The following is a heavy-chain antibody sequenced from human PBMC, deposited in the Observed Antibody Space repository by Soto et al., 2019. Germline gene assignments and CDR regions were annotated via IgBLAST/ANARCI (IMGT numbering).Heavy chain of an antibody. D-gene: IGHD3-9*01. J-gene: IGHJ3*02. V-gene: IGHV3-74*01. CDR1: GFTFSSYW. Sequence: GGSLRLSCAASGFTFSSYWMHWFRQAPGKGLVWVSRINSDGSSTSYADSVKGRFTISRDNAKNTLYLQMNSLRAEDTAVYYCARGEDVLRYFDWPSDAFDIWGQGTMVTVSS. CDR2: INSDGSST. CDR3: ARGEDVLRYFDWPSDAFDI.